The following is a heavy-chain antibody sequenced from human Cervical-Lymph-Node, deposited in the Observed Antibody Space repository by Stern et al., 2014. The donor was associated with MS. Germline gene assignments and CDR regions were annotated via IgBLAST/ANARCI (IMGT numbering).Heavy chain of an antibody. Sequence: VQLVESGTDVKKPGASAKVSCEASGYTFTGYYIHWVRQAPGQGLEWMGWINPATGAPTYAQNFQGRVTMTRDTSISTAYMVLTRLSSDDTAVYYCARDLADYRYYFDSWGQGTLVTVSS. CDR3: ARDLADYRYYFDS. CDR2: INPATGAP. J-gene: IGHJ4*02. D-gene: IGHD4-11*01. V-gene: IGHV1-2*02. CDR1: GYTFTGYY.